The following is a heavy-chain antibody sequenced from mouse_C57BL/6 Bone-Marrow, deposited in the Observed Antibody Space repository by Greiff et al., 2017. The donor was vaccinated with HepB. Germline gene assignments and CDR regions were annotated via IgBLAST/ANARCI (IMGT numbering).Heavy chain of an antibody. J-gene: IGHJ1*03. CDR3: ARHDYYGSSSVV. CDR2: ISGGGGNT. Sequence: EVKLVESGGGLVKPGGSLKLSCAASGFTFSSYTMSWVRQTPEKRLEWVATISGGGGNTYYPDSVKGRFTISRDNAKNTLYLQMSSLRSEDTALYYCARHDYYGSSSVVWGTGTTVTVSS. CDR1: GFTFSSYT. V-gene: IGHV5-9*01. D-gene: IGHD1-1*01.